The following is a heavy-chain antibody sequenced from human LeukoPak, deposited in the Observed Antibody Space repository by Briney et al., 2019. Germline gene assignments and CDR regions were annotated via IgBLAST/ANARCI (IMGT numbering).Heavy chain of an antibody. J-gene: IGHJ6*04. D-gene: IGHD2-21*01. Sequence: GGSLRLSCAASGFTFGDYAMNWVRQAPGKGLEWVSSISASSTYIYYADSLKGRFTISRDDAKNSLYLQMNSLRAEDTAVYYCARDNGDVVAPLMDVWGKGTTVTISS. V-gene: IGHV3-21*01. CDR1: GFTFGDYA. CDR3: ARDNGDVVAPLMDV. CDR2: ISASSTYI.